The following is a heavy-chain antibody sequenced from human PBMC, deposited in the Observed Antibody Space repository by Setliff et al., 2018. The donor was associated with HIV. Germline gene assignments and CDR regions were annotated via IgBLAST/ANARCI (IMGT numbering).Heavy chain of an antibody. J-gene: IGHJ3*02. Sequence: PSETLSLTCTVSRDSLSSAFYWGWIRQPPGKGLEWIWSIYHSGNTYYMPSLQSRVTISVDMSKNQFSLNLNSVTAADTAVYYCARGQGCGGGCHYAFEMWGQGTMVTVSS. V-gene: IGHV4-38-2*02. D-gene: IGHD2-21*02. CDR1: RDSLSSAFY. CDR3: ARGQGCGGGCHYAFEM. CDR2: IYHSGNT.